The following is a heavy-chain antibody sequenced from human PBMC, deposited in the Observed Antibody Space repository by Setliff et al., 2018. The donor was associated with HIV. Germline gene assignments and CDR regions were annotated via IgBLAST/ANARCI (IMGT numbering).Heavy chain of an antibody. Sequence: GVLRLSCAASGFTVSSNYMSWVRQAPGKGLEWVSVIYSGGSTYYADSVKGRFTISRDNSKHTLYLQMNSLRAEDTAVYYCARDQWGYSYGYYYYYYMDVWGKGTTVTVSS. CDR3: ARDQWGYSYGYYYYYYMDV. CDR1: GFTVSSNY. CDR2: IYSGGST. D-gene: IGHD5-18*01. J-gene: IGHJ6*03. V-gene: IGHV3-66*02.